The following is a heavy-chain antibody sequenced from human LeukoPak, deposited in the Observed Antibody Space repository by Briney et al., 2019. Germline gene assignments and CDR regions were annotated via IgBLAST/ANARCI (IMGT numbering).Heavy chain of an antibody. V-gene: IGHV3-21*01. CDR2: ITSSSTYI. Sequence: GGSLRLSCAASGFTFSSYSMNWVRQAPGKGLEWVSSITSSSTYIYYADSVKGRFTISRDNAKNSLYLQMNSLRAEDTAVYYCARVGGYSGCGLDVWGKGTTVTVSS. D-gene: IGHD5-12*01. CDR1: GFTFSSYS. CDR3: ARVGGYSGCGLDV. J-gene: IGHJ6*04.